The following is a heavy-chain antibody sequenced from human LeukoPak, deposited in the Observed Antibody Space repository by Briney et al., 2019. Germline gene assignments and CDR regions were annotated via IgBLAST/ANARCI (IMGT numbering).Heavy chain of an antibody. CDR1: GFTSSSYA. CDR3: ARDLGYYDSSGYCDY. J-gene: IGHJ4*02. CDR2: ISYDGSNK. Sequence: GRSLRLSCAASGFTSSSYAMHWVRQAPGKGLEWVAVISYDGSNKYYADSVKGRFTISRDNSKNTLYLQMNSLRAEDTAVYYCARDLGYYDSSGYCDYWGQGTLVTVSS. V-gene: IGHV3-30-3*01. D-gene: IGHD3-22*01.